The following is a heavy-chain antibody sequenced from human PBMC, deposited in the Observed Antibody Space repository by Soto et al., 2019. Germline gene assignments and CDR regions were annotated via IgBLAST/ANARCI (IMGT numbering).Heavy chain of an antibody. J-gene: IGHJ4*02. D-gene: IGHD5-18*01. Sequence: SETLSLTCTVSGGSISSGGYYWSWIRQHPGKGLEWIGYIYYSGSTYYNPSLKSRVTISVDTPKNQFSLKLSSVTAADTAVYYCARGEYSYAPMDYWGQGTLVTVSS. CDR2: IYYSGST. CDR3: ARGEYSYAPMDY. V-gene: IGHV4-31*03. CDR1: GGSISSGGYY.